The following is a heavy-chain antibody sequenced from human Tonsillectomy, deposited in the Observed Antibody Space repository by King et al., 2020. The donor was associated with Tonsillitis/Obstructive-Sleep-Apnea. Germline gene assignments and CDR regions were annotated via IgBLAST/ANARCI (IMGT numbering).Heavy chain of an antibody. J-gene: IGHJ6*03. CDR3: AKEAGHCSSTSCPTYYYYYMDV. CDR1: GFTFSSYG. Sequence: VQLVESGGGVVQPGRSLRLSCAASGFTFSSYGMHGVRQAPGKGLGWVAVISYDGSNKYYADSVEGRFTISRDNSKNTLYLQMNSLSAEGTAVYYCAKEAGHCSSTSCPTYYYYYMDVWGKGTTVTVSS. D-gene: IGHD2-2*01. V-gene: IGHV3-30*18. CDR2: ISYDGSNK.